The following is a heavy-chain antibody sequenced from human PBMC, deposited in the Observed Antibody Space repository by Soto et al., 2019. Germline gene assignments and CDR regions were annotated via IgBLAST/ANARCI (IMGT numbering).Heavy chain of an antibody. CDR3: ARDDIVVVPAAIRSGSRMDV. CDR2: IIPIFGTA. CDR1: GGTFSSYA. Sequence: GASVKVSCKASGGTFSSYAISWVRQAPGQGLEWMGGIIPIFGTANYAQKFQGRVTITADKSTSTAYMELSSLRSEDTAVYYCARDDIVVVPAAIRSGSRMDVWGQGTTVTVSS. V-gene: IGHV1-69*06. D-gene: IGHD2-2*02. J-gene: IGHJ6*02.